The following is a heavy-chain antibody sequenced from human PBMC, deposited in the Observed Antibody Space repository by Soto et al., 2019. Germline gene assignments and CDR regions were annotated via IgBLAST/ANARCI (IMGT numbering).Heavy chain of an antibody. Sequence: SGGSLRLSCAASGFTLSAHYMDWVRQAPGKGLEWVGRTKNKAQSFTIYYADSVKGRFTISRDNAKNSLYLQMNSLRAEDTAVYYCATPSGYDSSGPHISSWGQGTLVTVSS. J-gene: IGHJ5*02. CDR1: GFTLSAHY. V-gene: IGHV3-72*01. CDR3: ATPSGYDSSGPHISS. CDR2: TKNKAQSFTI. D-gene: IGHD3-22*01.